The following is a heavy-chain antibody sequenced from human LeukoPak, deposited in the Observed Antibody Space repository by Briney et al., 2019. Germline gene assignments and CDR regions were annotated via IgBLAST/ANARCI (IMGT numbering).Heavy chain of an antibody. D-gene: IGHD3-22*01. CDR1: GGSISSGSYY. V-gene: IGHV4-61*02. J-gene: IGHJ3*02. CDR2: IYTSGST. CDR3: AADYYDSSGYYYVGAFDI. Sequence: SQTLSLTCTVSGGSISSGSYYWSWIRQPAGKGLEWIVRIYTSGSTNYNPSLKSRVTISVDTSKNQFSLKLSSVTAADTAVYYCAADYYDSSGYYYVGAFDIWGQGTMVTVSS.